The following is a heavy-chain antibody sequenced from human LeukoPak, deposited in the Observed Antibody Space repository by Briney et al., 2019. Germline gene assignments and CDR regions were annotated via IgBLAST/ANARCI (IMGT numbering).Heavy chain of an antibody. CDR1: GGSISSGGYY. Sequence: SETLSLTCTVSGGSISSGGYYWSWILQHPGKGLEWIGYIYYSGSFYYNPSLKSRVTISVDTSKNQFSLKLSSVTAADTAVYYCARGPGSYYYYIDVWGKGTTVTVSS. V-gene: IGHV4-31*03. CDR3: ARGPGSYYYYIDV. CDR2: IYYSGSF. D-gene: IGHD3-10*01. J-gene: IGHJ6*03.